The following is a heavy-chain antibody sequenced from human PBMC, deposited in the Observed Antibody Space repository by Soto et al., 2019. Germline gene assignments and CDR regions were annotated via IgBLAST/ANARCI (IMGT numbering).Heavy chain of an antibody. J-gene: IGHJ3*02. CDR2: ISAYNGDT. V-gene: IGHV1-18*01. D-gene: IGHD5-18*01. CDR3: ARDSFTPKAMVTWDFDI. CDR1: GYTFTSYG. Sequence: GQLVQSGAEVKRPGASVKVSCRASGYTFTSYGISWVRQAPGQGLEWMGWISAYNGDTKLSQKFEARVSMTTDTSTNTAYMELRSLRSDDTADYYCARDSFTPKAMVTWDFDIWGQGTMVTVSS.